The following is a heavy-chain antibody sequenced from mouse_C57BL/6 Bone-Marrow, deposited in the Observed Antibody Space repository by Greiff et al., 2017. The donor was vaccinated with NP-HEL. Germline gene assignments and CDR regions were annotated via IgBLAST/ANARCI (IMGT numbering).Heavy chain of an antibody. CDR3: ARRDYYGSSYYWYFDV. CDR1: GYTFTSYW. Sequence: VQLQQPGAELVRPGSSVKLSCKASGYTFTSYWMDWVKQRPGQGLEWIGNTYPSDSETHYNQKFKDKATLTVDKSSSTAYMQLISLTSEDSAVYYCARRDYYGSSYYWYFDVWGTGTTVTVSS. J-gene: IGHJ1*03. D-gene: IGHD1-1*01. V-gene: IGHV1-61*01. CDR2: TYPSDSET.